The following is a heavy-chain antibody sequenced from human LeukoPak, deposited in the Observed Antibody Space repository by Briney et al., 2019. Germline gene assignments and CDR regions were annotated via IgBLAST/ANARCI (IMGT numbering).Heavy chain of an antibody. V-gene: IGHV4-39*01. J-gene: IGHJ5*02. Sequence: SETLSLTCTVSGGSLSSSSYYWGWIRQPPGKGLEWIGSIYYSGSTYYNPSLESRVTISVDTSKNQFSLKLSSVTAADTAVYYCATPPPDCSSTSCYGSWFDPWGQGTLVTVSS. CDR3: ATPPPDCSSTSCYGSWFDP. CDR1: GGSLSSSSYY. D-gene: IGHD2-2*01. CDR2: IYYSGST.